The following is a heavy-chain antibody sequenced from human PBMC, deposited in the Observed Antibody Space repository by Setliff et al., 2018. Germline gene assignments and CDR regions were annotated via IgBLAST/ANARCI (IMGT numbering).Heavy chain of an antibody. V-gene: IGHV4-38-2*02. CDR3: ASPGIAAGTLRHPDY. Sequence: SETLSLTCNVSGDSISSTYHWGWIRQSPGKGLEWIGTIYHSGSTYYNPSLKSRVTISVDTSKNQFSLKLSSVTAADTAVYYCASPGIAAGTLRHPDYWGQGTLVTVSS. J-gene: IGHJ4*02. CDR1: GDSISSTYH. D-gene: IGHD6-13*01. CDR2: IYHSGST.